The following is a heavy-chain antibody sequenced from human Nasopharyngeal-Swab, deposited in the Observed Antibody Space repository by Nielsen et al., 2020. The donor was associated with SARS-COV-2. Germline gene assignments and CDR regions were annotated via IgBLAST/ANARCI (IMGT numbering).Heavy chain of an antibody. J-gene: IGHJ4*02. CDR3: ARDQEGQIDY. CDR1: GGSISSGGYY. V-gene: IGHV4-31*03. CDR2: IYYSGST. Sequence: SETLSLTCTVSGGSISSGGYYWSWIRQPPGKGLEWIGYIYYSGSTYYNPSLESRVTISVDTSKNQFSLKLSSVTAADTAVYYCARDQEGQIDYWGQGTLVTVSS.